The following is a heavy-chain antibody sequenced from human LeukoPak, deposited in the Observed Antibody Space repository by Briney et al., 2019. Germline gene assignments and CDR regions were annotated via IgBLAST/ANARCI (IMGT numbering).Heavy chain of an antibody. Sequence: GGSLRLSCAASGFTFSSYAMSWVRQAPGKGLEWVSAISGSGGSTYYADSVKGRFTISRDNSKNTLYLQMNSLRAEDTAVYYCAKDRARRYDFWSGYSPLYVDYWGQGTLVTVSS. CDR1: GFTFSSYA. CDR2: ISGSGGST. D-gene: IGHD3-3*01. V-gene: IGHV3-23*01. CDR3: AKDRARRYDFWSGYSPLYVDY. J-gene: IGHJ4*02.